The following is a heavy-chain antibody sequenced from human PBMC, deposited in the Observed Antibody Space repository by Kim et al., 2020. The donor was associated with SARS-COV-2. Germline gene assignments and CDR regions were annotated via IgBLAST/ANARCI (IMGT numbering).Heavy chain of an antibody. CDR2: IKQDGSEK. CDR1: GFIFSSYW. CDR3: GGVAASHFGSNYFDY. V-gene: IGHV3-7*04. J-gene: IGHJ4*01. D-gene: IGHD2-15*01. Sequence: GGSLTLSCAASGFIFSSYWMTWVRQAPGKGLEWVANIKQDGSEKYYVDSVKGRFTISRDNAKNSLYLQMNSLRAEDTAVYYCGGVAASHFGSNYFDYWG.